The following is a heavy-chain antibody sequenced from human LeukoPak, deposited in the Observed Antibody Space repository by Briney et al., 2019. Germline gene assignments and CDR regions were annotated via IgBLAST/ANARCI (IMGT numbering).Heavy chain of an antibody. CDR3: ARATTGFDY. Sequence: LETLSLTCTVSGGSISSYYWSWIRQPPGKGLEWIGYIYYSGSTNYNPSLKSRVTISVDTSKNQFSLKLSSVTAADTAVYYCARATTGFDYWGQGTLVTVSS. V-gene: IGHV4-59*01. CDR2: IYYSGST. D-gene: IGHD1-1*01. J-gene: IGHJ4*02. CDR1: GGSISSYY.